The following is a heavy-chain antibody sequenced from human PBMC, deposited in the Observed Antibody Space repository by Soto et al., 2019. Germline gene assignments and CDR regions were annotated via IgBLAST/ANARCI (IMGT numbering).Heavy chain of an antibody. D-gene: IGHD2-15*01. V-gene: IGHV1-18*04. J-gene: IGHJ4*02. CDR1: GYSFSSNS. Sequence: QVQLVQSGAEVKKAGASVKVSCKASGYSFSSNSIHWVRQAPGQGLEWMGWITPFNGDTSYVQKFQGRVTMTTDTSTSTVFMELRSLRFDDTAVYYCARVRVVVGATVDSWGQGTLVTVSS. CDR2: ITPFNGDT. CDR3: ARVRVVVGATVDS.